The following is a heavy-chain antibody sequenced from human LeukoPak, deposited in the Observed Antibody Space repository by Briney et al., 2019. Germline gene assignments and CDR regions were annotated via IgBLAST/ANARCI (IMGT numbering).Heavy chain of an antibody. Sequence: PGGSLRLSCAASGFTFSNFGMNWVRQAPGKGLEWVSDISGSGVYTHYADSVKGRFTISRDNSKNTLYLQMNSLRAEDTAVYYCAKDLRFDSSGYSTITLRSYYGMDVWGQGTTVTVSS. D-gene: IGHD3-22*01. CDR3: AKDLRFDSSGYSTITLRSYYGMDV. J-gene: IGHJ6*02. CDR2: ISGSGVYT. CDR1: GFTFSNFG. V-gene: IGHV3-23*01.